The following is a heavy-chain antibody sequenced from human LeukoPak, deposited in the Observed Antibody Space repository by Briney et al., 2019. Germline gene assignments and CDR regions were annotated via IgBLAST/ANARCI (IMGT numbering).Heavy chain of an antibody. D-gene: IGHD1-26*01. CDR2: ISAYNGNT. Sequence: ASVKVSCKASGYTFTSYGISWVRQAPGQGLEWMGWISAYNGNTNYAQELQGRVTMTTGTPTSTAYMELRSLRSDDTAVYYCARWEPYYYYYMDVWGKGTTVTVSS. CDR3: ARWEPYYYYYMDV. V-gene: IGHV1-18*01. J-gene: IGHJ6*03. CDR1: GYTFTSYG.